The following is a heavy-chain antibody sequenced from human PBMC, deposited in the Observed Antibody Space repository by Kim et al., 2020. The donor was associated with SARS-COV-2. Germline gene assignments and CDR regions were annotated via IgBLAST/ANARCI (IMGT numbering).Heavy chain of an antibody. V-gene: IGHV1-69*13. CDR3: ARDYQFPDIVATIWPPQAFDI. D-gene: IGHD5-12*01. CDR2: IIPIFGTA. Sequence: SVKVSCKASGGTFSSYAISWVRQAPGQGLEWMGGIIPIFGTANYAQKFQGRVTITADESTSTAYMELSSLRSEDTAVYYCARDYQFPDIVATIWPPQAFDIWGQGTMVTVSS. J-gene: IGHJ3*02. CDR1: GGTFSSYA.